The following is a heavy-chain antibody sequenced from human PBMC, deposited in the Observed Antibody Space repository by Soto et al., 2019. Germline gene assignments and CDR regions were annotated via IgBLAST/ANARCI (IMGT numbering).Heavy chain of an antibody. D-gene: IGHD6-25*01. CDR2: IDPSDSYT. V-gene: IGHV5-10-1*01. CDR3: ARHGERAANFFDS. Sequence: GESLKISCKGSGYNFNIYWITWVRQMPGEGLEWMGRIDPSDSYTNYSPSFQGHVTISTDKSINTAYLQWSSLKTSDTAVYFCARHGERAANFFDSWGQGTLVTVSS. J-gene: IGHJ4*02. CDR1: GYNFNIYW.